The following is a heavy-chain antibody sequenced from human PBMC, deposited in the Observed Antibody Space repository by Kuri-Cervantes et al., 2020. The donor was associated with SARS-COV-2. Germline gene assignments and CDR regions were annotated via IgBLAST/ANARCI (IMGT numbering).Heavy chain of an antibody. J-gene: IGHJ6*02. CDR3: ARDQQWLVRGALDV. D-gene: IGHD6-19*01. CDR2: IYYSGST. Sequence: GSLRLSCTVSGGSVSSGSYYWSWIRQPPGKGLEWIGYIYYSGSTNYNPSLKSRVTISVDTSKNQFSLNLRSVTAADTAMYYCARDQQWLVRGALDVWGQGTTVTVSS. CDR1: GGSVSSGSYY. V-gene: IGHV4-61*01.